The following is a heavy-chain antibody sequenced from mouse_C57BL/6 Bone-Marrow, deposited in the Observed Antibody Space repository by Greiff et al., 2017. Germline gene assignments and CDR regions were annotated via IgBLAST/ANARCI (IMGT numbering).Heavy chain of an antibody. CDR2: IYPRSGNT. CDR3: ALYYGSSH. D-gene: IGHD1-1*01. V-gene: IGHV1-81*01. CDR1: GYTFTSYG. J-gene: IGHJ3*01. Sequence: LQESGAELARPGASVKLSCKASGYTFTSYGISWVKQRTGQGLEWIGEIYPRSGNTYYNEKFKGKATLTADKSSSTAYMALRGLTSVDSAVYFCALYYGSSHWGQGTLVTVSA.